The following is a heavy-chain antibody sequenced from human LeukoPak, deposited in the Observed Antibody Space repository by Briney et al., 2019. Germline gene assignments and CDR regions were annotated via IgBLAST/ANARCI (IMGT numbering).Heavy chain of an antibody. CDR2: ISYDGSNK. Sequence: GGSLRLSCAASGFTFSSYGMHWVRRAPGKGLEWVAVISYDGSNKYYADSVKGRFTISRDNSKNTLYLQMNSLRAEDTAVYYCAKGGSTGEFDPWGQGTLVTVSA. V-gene: IGHV3-30*18. CDR3: AKGGSTGEFDP. J-gene: IGHJ5*02. D-gene: IGHD3-10*01. CDR1: GFTFSSYG.